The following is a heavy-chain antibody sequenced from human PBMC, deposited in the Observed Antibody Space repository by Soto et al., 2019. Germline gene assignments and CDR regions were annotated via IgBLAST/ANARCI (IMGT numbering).Heavy chain of an antibody. CDR3: ARDRGNSSSSDWYCHL. J-gene: IGHJ2*01. CDR1: GGTFRSYA. D-gene: IGHD6-6*01. V-gene: IGHV1-69*01. Sequence: QVQLVQSGAEVKKPGSSVKVSCKASGGTFRSYAISWVRQAPGQGLEWMGGIIPIFGTANYAQKFQGRVTINADEATITAYMELSRLRSEDTAVYYWARDRGNSSSSDWYCHLWGRGTLVTVSS. CDR2: IIPIFGTA.